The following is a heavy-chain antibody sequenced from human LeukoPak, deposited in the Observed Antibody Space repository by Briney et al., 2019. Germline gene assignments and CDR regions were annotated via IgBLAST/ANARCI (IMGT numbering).Heavy chain of an antibody. V-gene: IGHV4-4*07. CDR3: ARHRGPYSSDLFYFDY. J-gene: IGHJ4*02. Sequence: PSETLSLTCTVSGGSISSYYWSWIRQPAGKGLEWIGHIYSSGSSNYHPSLKSRVTLSVDTSKNQFSLKLSSVTAADTAVYYCARHRGPYSSDLFYFDYWGQGTLVTVSS. CDR2: IYSSGSS. D-gene: IGHD3-22*01. CDR1: GGSISSYY.